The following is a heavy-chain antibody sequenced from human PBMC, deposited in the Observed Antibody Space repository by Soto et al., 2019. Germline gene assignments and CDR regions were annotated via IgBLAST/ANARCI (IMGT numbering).Heavy chain of an antibody. CDR2: IWYDGSNK. CDR1: GFTFSSYG. CDR3: ARDGSTYGDYPDYGMDV. D-gene: IGHD4-17*01. Sequence: PGGSLRLSCAASGFTFSSYGMHWVRQAPGKGLEWVAVIWYDGSNKYYADSVKGRFTISRDNSKNTLYLQMNSLRAEDTAVYYCARDGSTYGDYPDYGMDVWGQGTTVTVSS. V-gene: IGHV3-33*01. J-gene: IGHJ6*02.